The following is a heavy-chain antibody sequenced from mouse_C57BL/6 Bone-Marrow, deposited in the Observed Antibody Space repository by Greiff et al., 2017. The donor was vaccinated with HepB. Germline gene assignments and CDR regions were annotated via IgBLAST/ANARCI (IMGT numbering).Heavy chain of an antibody. CDR1: GFTFSDAW. J-gene: IGHJ4*01. V-gene: IGHV6-6*01. D-gene: IGHD2-5*01. CDR3: TRGAYYSKGYYAMDY. CDR2: IRNKANNHAT. Sequence: DVKLVESGGGLVQPGGSMKLSCAASGFTFSDAWIDWVRQSPEKGLEWVAEIRNKANNHATYYAESVKGRFTISRDDSKSSVYLQMNSLRAEDTGIYYCTRGAYYSKGYYAMDYWGQGTSVTVSS.